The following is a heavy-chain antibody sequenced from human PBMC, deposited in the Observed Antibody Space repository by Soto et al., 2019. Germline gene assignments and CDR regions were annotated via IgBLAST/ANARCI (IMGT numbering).Heavy chain of an antibody. Sequence: SETLSLTCAVYGGSFRGYYWSWIRQPPGKGLEWIGEINHSGSTNYIPSLKSRVTISVDTSKNQFSLNLNSVTAADTAVYYCARAEIVVVPAAHYYYYNMDVWGQGNTVTVSS. CDR1: GGSFRGYY. V-gene: IGHV4-34*01. D-gene: IGHD2-2*01. CDR3: ARAEIVVVPAAHYYYYNMDV. CDR2: INHSGST. J-gene: IGHJ6*02.